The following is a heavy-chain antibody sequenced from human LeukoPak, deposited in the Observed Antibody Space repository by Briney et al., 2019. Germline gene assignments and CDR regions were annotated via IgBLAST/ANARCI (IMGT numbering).Heavy chain of an antibody. CDR3: ARDFYDSSGYYSEAFDI. J-gene: IGHJ3*02. D-gene: IGHD3-22*01. V-gene: IGHV3-21*01. Sequence: GGSLRLSCAASGFTFSSYIMNWVRQAPGKGLEWVSSISSSSSYIYYADSVKGRFTISRDNAKNSLYLQMNSLRAEDTAVYYCARDFYDSSGYYSEAFDIWGQGTMVTVSS. CDR2: ISSSSSYI. CDR1: GFTFSSYI.